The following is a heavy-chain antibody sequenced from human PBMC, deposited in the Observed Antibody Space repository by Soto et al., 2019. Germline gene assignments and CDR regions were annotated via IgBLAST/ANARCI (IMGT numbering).Heavy chain of an antibody. Sequence: CGASGVTLSGSLMKWLIPAPVKGLEWVSSFNSRPPCTFYTDSVNGRLTMSRDDAKYSLFLQMTSLRADDTALYNCAGHAGLASSRYYRDNCHPGTRVTVSS. CDR3: AGHAGLASSRYYRDN. CDR2: FNSRPPCT. J-gene: IGHJ4*02. CDR1: GVTLSGSL. V-gene: IGHV3-21*01. D-gene: IGHD6-19*01.